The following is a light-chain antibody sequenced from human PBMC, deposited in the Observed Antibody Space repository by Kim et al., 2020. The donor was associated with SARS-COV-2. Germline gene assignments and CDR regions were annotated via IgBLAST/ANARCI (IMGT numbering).Light chain of an antibody. Sequence: WSPGETATLSCRASQSVSRSFLAWYQQKPGQAPRLLIYAASRRAAGIPDRFSGSGSGADFTLTISRLEPEDFAVYYCQQYGTSPYTFGQGTKLEI. CDR3: QQYGTSPYT. CDR1: QSVSRSF. J-gene: IGKJ2*01. V-gene: IGKV3-20*01. CDR2: AAS.